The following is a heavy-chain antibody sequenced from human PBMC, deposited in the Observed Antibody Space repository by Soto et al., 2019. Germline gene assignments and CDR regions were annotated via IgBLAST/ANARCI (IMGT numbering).Heavy chain of an antibody. V-gene: IGHV1-3*01. CDR1: GYTFTSYA. Sequence: ASVKVSCKASGYTFTSYAMHWVRQAPGQRLEWMGWINAGNGNTKYSQKFQGRVTITRDTSASTAYMELSSLRSEDTAVYYCARAGIVVVPAAYYYYGMDVWGQGXTVTVYS. D-gene: IGHD2-2*01. CDR3: ARAGIVVVPAAYYYYGMDV. CDR2: INAGNGNT. J-gene: IGHJ6*02.